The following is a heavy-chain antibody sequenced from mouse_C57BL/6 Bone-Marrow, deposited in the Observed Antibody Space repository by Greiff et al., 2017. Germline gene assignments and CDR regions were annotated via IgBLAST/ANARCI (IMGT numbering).Heavy chain of an antibody. CDR3: ASWAWFAY. D-gene: IGHD4-1*01. J-gene: IGHJ3*01. V-gene: IGHV1-55*01. CDR1: GYAFSSSW. CDR2: IYPGSGST. Sequence: VQLQQSGPELVKPGASVKISCKASGYAFSSSWMNWVKQRPGKGLEWIGDIYPGSGSTNYNEKFKSKATLTVDTSSSTAYMQLSSLTSEDSAVYYCASWAWFAYWGQGTLVTVAA.